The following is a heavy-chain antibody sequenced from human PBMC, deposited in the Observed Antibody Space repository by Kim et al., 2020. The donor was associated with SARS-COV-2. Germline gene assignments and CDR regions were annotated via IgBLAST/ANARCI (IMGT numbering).Heavy chain of an antibody. V-gene: IGHV1-18*01. CDR3: ARDRGWGYYDF. CDR1: GYTFSNYN. Sequence: ASVKVSCKAFGYTFSNYNFNWVRQAPGHGLEWMGWIIPYNGYTNYAQKLQGRVTMTTDTSTNTAYMELRSLTSDDTAVYYCARDRGWGYYDFWGPGTLVTVSS. CDR2: IIPYNGYT. D-gene: IGHD7-27*01. J-gene: IGHJ4*02.